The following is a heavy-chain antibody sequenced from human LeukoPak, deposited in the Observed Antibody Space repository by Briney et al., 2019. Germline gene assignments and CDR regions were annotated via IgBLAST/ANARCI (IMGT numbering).Heavy chain of an antibody. CDR2: IYNGGGT. V-gene: IGHV4-38-2*02. J-gene: IGHJ4*02. Sequence: SEPLSLTCTVSDYSISSSYYWGWLRQPPGKGREWIASIYNGGGTFYNRSLNSRVTTSVDISKNQFSLKVKSVTAADTAAYYCALEERHTGVIYWGQGTLVTVSS. CDR1: DYSISSSYY. CDR3: ALEERHTGVIY. D-gene: IGHD4-23*01.